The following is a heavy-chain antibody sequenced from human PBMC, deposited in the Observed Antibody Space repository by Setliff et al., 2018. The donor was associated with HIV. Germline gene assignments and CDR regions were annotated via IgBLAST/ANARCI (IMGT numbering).Heavy chain of an antibody. Sequence: PSETLSLTCAVSGGSISSSNWWSWVRQPPGKGLEWIGEIYHSGGTNYNPSLKSRVTISLDKPKNHFSLELRSVTAADTAVYYCARVITMVWTTFDPWGQGTLVTVSS. CDR2: IYHSGGT. V-gene: IGHV4-4*02. CDR3: ARVITMVWTTFDP. CDR1: GGSISSSNW. D-gene: IGHD3-10*01. J-gene: IGHJ5*02.